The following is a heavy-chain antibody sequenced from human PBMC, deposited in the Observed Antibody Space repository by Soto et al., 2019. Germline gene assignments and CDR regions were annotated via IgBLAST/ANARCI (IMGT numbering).Heavy chain of an antibody. J-gene: IGHJ3*02. CDR2: IYWSGDE. V-gene: IGHV2-5*01. D-gene: IGHD6-6*01. CDR1: GFSLSTSGVG. CDR3: ARGLATLPVFAFDI. Sequence: SGPTLVNPTQTLTLTCSFSGFSLSTSGVGVGWIRQSPGKALEWLALIYWSGDEHYRPSLKSRLSIIKDTSKNHVVLIMTDMDPVDTATYYCARGLATLPVFAFDIWGQGTRVIVSS.